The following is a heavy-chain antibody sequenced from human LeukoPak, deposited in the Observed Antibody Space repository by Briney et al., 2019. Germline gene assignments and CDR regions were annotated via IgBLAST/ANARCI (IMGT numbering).Heavy chain of an antibody. CDR1: AFTFSDYS. J-gene: IGHJ6*03. CDR3: ARYDYGDYEDYFYYMDV. V-gene: IGHV3-69-1*01. D-gene: IGHD4-17*01. Sequence: GGSLRLSCAASAFTFSDYSMNWVRQAPGKGLEWVSGLTSRSTTYYADSVKGRFTISRDNAKNSLYLQMDGLRAEDTAVYYCARYDYGDYEDYFYYMDVWGKGTAVSVSS. CDR2: LTSRSTT.